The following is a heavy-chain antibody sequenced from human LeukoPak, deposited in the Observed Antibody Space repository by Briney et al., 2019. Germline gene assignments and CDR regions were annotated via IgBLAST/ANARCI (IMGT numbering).Heavy chain of an antibody. CDR3: ARDAIVRDYSNSDY. V-gene: IGHV1-2*02. Sequence: ASVKVSCKASGYTFTGYYIHWVRQAPGQGLEWMGWINPNSGGTNYAQKFQGRVTMTRDTSISTAYMELSRLTSDDTAVYYCARDAIVRDYSNSDYWGQGALVTVSS. CDR1: GYTFTGYY. J-gene: IGHJ4*02. CDR2: INPNSGGT. D-gene: IGHD4-11*01.